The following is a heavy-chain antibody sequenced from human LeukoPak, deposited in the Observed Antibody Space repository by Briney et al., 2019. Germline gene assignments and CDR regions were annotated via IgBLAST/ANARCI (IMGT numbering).Heavy chain of an antibody. Sequence: PGRSLTISCAASGFTFSSYGMHWVRQAPGQGLEWLAIISYDGSQKYYADSVKGRFTISRDNAKNSLYLQMNSLKAEDTAVYFCARGDCTTTSCHLAYWGQGTLVTVSS. V-gene: IGHV3-30*03. CDR1: GFTFSSYG. J-gene: IGHJ4*02. CDR3: ARGDCTTTSCHLAY. D-gene: IGHD2-2*01. CDR2: ISYDGSQK.